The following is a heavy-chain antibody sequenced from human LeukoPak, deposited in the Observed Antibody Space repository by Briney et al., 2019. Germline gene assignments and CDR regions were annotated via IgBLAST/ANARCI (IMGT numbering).Heavy chain of an antibody. CDR2: INPNSGGT. Sequence: GASVKVSCKASGYTFTGYYMHWVRQAPGQGLEWMGWINPNSGGTNYAQKFQGRVTMTRDTSISTAYMELSRLRSDDTAVYYCARDFQMNTVAVILDFDYWGQGTLVTVSS. V-gene: IGHV1-2*02. D-gene: IGHD6-19*01. CDR1: GYTFTGYY. J-gene: IGHJ4*02. CDR3: ARDFQMNTVAVILDFDY.